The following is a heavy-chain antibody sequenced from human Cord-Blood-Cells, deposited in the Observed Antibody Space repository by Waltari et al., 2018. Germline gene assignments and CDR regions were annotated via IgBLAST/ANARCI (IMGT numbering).Heavy chain of an antibody. V-gene: IGHV4-39*07. CDR2: IYYSGST. J-gene: IGHJ4*02. Sequence: QLQLQESGPGLVKPSETLSLTCTVSGGSISSSSYNWGWIRQPPGKGLEWIGSIYYSGSTYYNPSLKSRVTISVDTSKNQFSLKLSSVTAADTAVYYCARLGKDCSGGSCYDYWGQGTLVTVSS. D-gene: IGHD2-15*01. CDR3: ARLGKDCSGGSCYDY. CDR1: GGSISSSSYN.